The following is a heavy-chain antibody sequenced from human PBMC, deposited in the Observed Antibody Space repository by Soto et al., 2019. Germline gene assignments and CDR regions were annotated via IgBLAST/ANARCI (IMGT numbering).Heavy chain of an antibody. CDR3: ARTPETGGYYYYFDN. CDR2: ISYDGRNK. D-gene: IGHD3-22*01. J-gene: IGHJ4*02. Sequence: GGSLRLSSTASRFTFSNYAMHWVRQAPGKRVQLVALISYDGRNKYYRDSVKGRFTICRDNAENTLYMQMDSLGAEDTDIYFCARTPETGGYYYYFDNWSQGTLVTVSS. CDR1: RFTFSNYA. V-gene: IGHV3-30*04.